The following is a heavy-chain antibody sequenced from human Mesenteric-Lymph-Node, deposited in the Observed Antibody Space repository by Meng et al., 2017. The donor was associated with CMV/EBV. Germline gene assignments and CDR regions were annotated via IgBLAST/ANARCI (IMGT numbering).Heavy chain of an antibody. V-gene: IGHV3-30-3*01. CDR2: ISYDGSNK. CDR3: ARVPADDAFDI. J-gene: IGHJ3*02. D-gene: IGHD2-2*01. CDR1: GFIFSRYA. Sequence: GESLKISCAASGFIFSRYAFHWVRQAPGKGLEWVAVISYDGSNKYYADSVKGRFTISRDNSKNTLYLQMNSLRAEDTAVYYCARVPADDAFDIWGQGTMVTVSS.